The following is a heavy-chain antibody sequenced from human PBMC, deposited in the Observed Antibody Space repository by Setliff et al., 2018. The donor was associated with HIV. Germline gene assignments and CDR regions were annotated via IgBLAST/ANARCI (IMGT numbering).Heavy chain of an antibody. CDR2: ISGSGSSI. Sequence: GGSLRLSCAVSGFTISNYYMTWIRQAPGKGLEWISYISGSGSSIDYADSVKGRFAMSRDTAKDSVFLQMTDLRAEDTAVYYCARDRGGAYLYFDYWGQGVLVTVSS. CDR1: GFTISNYY. V-gene: IGHV3-11*04. CDR3: ARDRGGAYLYFDY. D-gene: IGHD1-26*01. J-gene: IGHJ4*02.